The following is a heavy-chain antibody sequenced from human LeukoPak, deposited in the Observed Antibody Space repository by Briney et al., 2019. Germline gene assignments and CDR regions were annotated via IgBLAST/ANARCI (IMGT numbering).Heavy chain of an antibody. CDR2: INHSGST. CDR3: ARCIAVAGFDY. V-gene: IGHV4-34*01. J-gene: IGHJ4*02. D-gene: IGHD6-19*01. Sequence: AETLSLTCAVYGGSFRRYYWSWTRDPPGTGLEWIGEINHSGSTNYNPSLKCRVTISVDTSKNQFSLKLSSVTAADTAVYYCARCIAVAGFDYWGQGTLVTVSS. CDR1: GGSFRRYY.